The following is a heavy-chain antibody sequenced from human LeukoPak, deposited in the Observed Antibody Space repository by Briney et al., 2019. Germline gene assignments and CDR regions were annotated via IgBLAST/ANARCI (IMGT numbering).Heavy chain of an antibody. CDR3: ARWVGSNYDHYYYYMDV. D-gene: IGHD4-11*01. CDR2: IIPIFGTA. J-gene: IGHJ6*03. V-gene: IGHV1-69*05. CDR1: GGTFSSYA. Sequence: ASVKVSCKASGGTFSSYAISWVRQAPGQGLEWMGGIIPIFGTANYAQKFQGRVTITTDESTSTAYMGLSSLRSEDTAVYYCARWVGSNYDHYYYYMDVWGKGTTVTVSS.